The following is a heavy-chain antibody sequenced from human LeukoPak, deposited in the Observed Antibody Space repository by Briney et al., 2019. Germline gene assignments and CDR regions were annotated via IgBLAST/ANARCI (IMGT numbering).Heavy chain of an antibody. CDR1: GFTFSSYW. V-gene: IGHV3-7*01. D-gene: IGHD6-19*01. J-gene: IGHJ6*02. CDR2: IKQDGSEK. CDR3: ARGSSGWSTLYYYYGMDV. Sequence: PGGSLRLSCAASGFTFSSYWMSWVRQAPGKGLEWVANIKQDGSEKYYVDSVKGRFTISRDNAKNSLYLQMNSLRAEDTAVYYCARGSSGWSTLYYYYGMDVWGQGTTVTVSS.